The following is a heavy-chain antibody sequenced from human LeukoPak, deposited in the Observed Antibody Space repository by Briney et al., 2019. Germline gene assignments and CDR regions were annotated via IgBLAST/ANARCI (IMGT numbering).Heavy chain of an antibody. J-gene: IGHJ4*02. CDR3: VKEKYRFDWLLYSCFDY. V-gene: IGHV3-30*02. CDR2: IWYDGSNK. D-gene: IGHD3-9*01. Sequence: GGSLRLSCAASGFTFSNYGMHWVRQAPGKGLEWVAFIWYDGSNKYYADSVKGRFTISRDNSKNTLYLQMNSLRAEDTAVYYCVKEKYRFDWLLYSCFDYWGQETLVTVSS. CDR1: GFTFSNYG.